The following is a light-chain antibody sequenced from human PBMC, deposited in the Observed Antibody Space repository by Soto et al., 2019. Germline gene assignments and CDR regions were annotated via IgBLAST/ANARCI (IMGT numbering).Light chain of an antibody. J-gene: IGLJ1*01. Sequence: QSVLTQPPSASGSPGQSVTISCTGTSSDVGGYNYVSWYQQHPGKAPKVIIYEVSKRPSGVPDRFSGSKSGSTASLTVSGRQAEDEADYYCSSYAFTNVAGFGSGTKATVL. CDR1: SSDVGGYNY. CDR3: SSYAFTNVAG. V-gene: IGLV2-8*01. CDR2: EVS.